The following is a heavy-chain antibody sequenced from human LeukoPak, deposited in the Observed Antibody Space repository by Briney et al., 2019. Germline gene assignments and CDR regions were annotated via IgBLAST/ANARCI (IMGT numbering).Heavy chain of an antibody. CDR3: AREPGYCSSTSCSNYYYYGMDV. Sequence: ASVKVSCKASGYTFTGYYMHWVRQAPGQGLEWMGWLNPNSGGTKYAQKFQGKVTMTRDTSISTAYMELSSLRSEDTAVYYCAREPGYCSSTSCSNYYYYGMDVWGQGTTVTVSS. CDR1: GYTFTGYY. CDR2: LNPNSGGT. D-gene: IGHD2-2*01. V-gene: IGHV1-2*02. J-gene: IGHJ6*02.